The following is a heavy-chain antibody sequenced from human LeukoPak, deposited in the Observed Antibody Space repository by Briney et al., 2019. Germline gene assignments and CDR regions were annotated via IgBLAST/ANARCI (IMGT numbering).Heavy chain of an antibody. J-gene: IGHJ6*03. CDR2: ITPFNGNT. CDR3: ASSSGHYYYYMDV. V-gene: IGHV1-45*02. Sequence: ASVKVSCKASGYTFTYRYLHWVRQAPGQALEWMGWITPFNGNTNYAQKFQDRVTITRDRSMSTAYMELSSLRSEDTAMYYSASSSGHYYYYMDVWGKGTTVTVSS. CDR1: GYTFTYRY.